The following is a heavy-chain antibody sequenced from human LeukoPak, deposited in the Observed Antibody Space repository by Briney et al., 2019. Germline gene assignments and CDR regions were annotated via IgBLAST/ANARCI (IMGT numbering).Heavy chain of an antibody. CDR1: GGSISTYY. CDR3: ARGSKYYGSGT. D-gene: IGHD3-10*01. V-gene: IGHV4-59*01. J-gene: IGHJ5*02. Sequence: SETLSLTCTVSGGSISTYYWSWIRQPPGKGLEWIGYTYYSGSTNYNPSLKSRVTISVDTSKNQFSLKLSSVTAADTAVYYCARGSKYYGSGTWGQGTLVTVSS. CDR2: TYYSGST.